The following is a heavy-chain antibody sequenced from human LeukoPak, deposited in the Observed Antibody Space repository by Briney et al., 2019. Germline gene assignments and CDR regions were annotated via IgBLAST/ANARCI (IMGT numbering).Heavy chain of an antibody. J-gene: IGHJ4*02. D-gene: IGHD4-23*01. Sequence: GGSLRLSCAASGFTFSSYAMSWVRQAPGKGLEWVSAISGSGGSTYYADSVKGRFTISRDNSKNTLYLQMNSLRAEDTAVYYCAKGSDYGGNLGSGEGYYFDYWGQGTLVTVSS. CDR3: AKGSDYGGNLGSGEGYYFDY. CDR1: GFTFSSYA. V-gene: IGHV3-23*01. CDR2: ISGSGGST.